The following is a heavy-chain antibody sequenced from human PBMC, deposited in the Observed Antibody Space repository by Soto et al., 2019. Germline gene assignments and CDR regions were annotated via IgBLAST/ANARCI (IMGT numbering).Heavy chain of an antibody. Sequence: QVQLVESGGGVVQPGRSLRLSCAASGFTFSSYGMHWVRQAPGKGLEWVAVIWYDGSNKYYADSVKGRFTISRDNSKNTLYLQMNSLRAEDTAVYYCVREGDCSGGSCYSGADYWGQGTLVTVSS. V-gene: IGHV3-33*01. J-gene: IGHJ4*02. CDR3: VREGDCSGGSCYSGADY. CDR2: IWYDGSNK. D-gene: IGHD2-15*01. CDR1: GFTFSSYG.